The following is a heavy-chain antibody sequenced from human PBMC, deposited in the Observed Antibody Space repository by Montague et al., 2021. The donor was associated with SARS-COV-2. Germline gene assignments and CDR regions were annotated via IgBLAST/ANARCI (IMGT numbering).Heavy chain of an antibody. J-gene: IGHJ4*02. CDR1: GDSVSHDF. V-gene: IGHV4-59*02. D-gene: IGHD1-26*01. CDR3: VRDPAPSGSGTFYDY. Sequence: SETLSLTCTVSGDSVSHDFWTWIRQPPGKGLEWIGYVYYSRSSSYNPSLRGRVSTAVDTSKNQFSLRLGTVTAADTAIYYCVRDPAPSGSGTFYDYWGQGTLVAVSS. CDR2: VYYSRSS.